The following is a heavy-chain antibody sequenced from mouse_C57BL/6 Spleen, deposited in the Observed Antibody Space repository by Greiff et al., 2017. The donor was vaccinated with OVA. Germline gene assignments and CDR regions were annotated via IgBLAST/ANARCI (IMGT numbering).Heavy chain of an antibody. CDR1: GYTFTSYW. Sequence: QVQLQQPGAELVKPGASVKLSCKASGYTFTSYWMHWVKQRPGQGLEWIGMIHPNSGSTNYNEKFKSKATLTVDKSSSTAYMQLSSLTSEDSAVYDCARSGIWITTVVANGGQGTLVTVSA. J-gene: IGHJ3*01. D-gene: IGHD1-1*01. CDR3: ARSGIWITTVVAN. CDR2: IHPNSGST. V-gene: IGHV1-64*01.